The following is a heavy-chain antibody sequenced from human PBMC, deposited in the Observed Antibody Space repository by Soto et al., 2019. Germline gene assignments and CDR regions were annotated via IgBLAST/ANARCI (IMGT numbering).Heavy chain of an antibody. D-gene: IGHD6-13*01. CDR3: ARGGYSSSWRIYLFDY. CDR1: GGTFSSYT. Sequence: VSCKASGGTFSSYTISWVRQAPGQGLEWMGRIIPILGIANYAQKFQGRVTITADKSTSTAYRELSTLRSEDTAVYYCARGGYSSSWRIYLFDYWGQGTLVTVSS. V-gene: IGHV1-69*02. CDR2: IIPILGIA. J-gene: IGHJ4*02.